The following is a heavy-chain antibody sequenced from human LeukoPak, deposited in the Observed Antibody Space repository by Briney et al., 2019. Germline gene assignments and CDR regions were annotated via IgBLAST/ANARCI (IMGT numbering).Heavy chain of an antibody. CDR1: GFTFSSYA. V-gene: IGHV3-23*01. CDR3: AKAVGYSYDLDAFDI. Sequence: GGSRRLSCAASGFTFSSYAMSWVRQAPGKGLEWVSAISGSGGSTYYADSVKGRFTISRDNSKNTLYLQMNSLRAEDTAVYYCAKAVGYSYDLDAFDIWGQGTMVTVSS. CDR2: ISGSGGST. J-gene: IGHJ3*02. D-gene: IGHD5-18*01.